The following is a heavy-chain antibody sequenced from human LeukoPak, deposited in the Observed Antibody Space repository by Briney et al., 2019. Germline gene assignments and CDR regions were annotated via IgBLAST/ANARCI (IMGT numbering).Heavy chain of an antibody. Sequence: PGGSLRLSCAASGFTFDDYAMHWVRQAPGKGLEWVSGISWDSGRIGYADSVKGRFTISRDNAKNSLYLQMNSLRAEDTALYYCAKVKAKASYGRYGMDVWGQGTTVTVSS. CDR2: ISWDSGRI. CDR1: GFTFDDYA. CDR3: AKVKAKASYGRYGMDV. J-gene: IGHJ6*02. D-gene: IGHD5-18*01. V-gene: IGHV3-9*01.